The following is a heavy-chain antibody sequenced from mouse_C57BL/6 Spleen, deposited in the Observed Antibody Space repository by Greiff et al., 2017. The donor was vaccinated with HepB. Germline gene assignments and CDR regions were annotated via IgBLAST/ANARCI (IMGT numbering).Heavy chain of an antibody. V-gene: IGHV1-61*01. Sequence: QVQLQQPGPELVRPGSSVKLSCKASGYTFTSYWMDWVKQRPGQGLEWIGNIYPSDSETRYNQKFKDKATLTVDKASSTAYMELSSLTSEDSAGYDCARPEYYGSSLDAMDYWGQGTSVTVSS. J-gene: IGHJ4*01. CDR2: IYPSDSET. CDR3: ARPEYYGSSLDAMDY. CDR1: GYTFTSYW. D-gene: IGHD1-1*01.